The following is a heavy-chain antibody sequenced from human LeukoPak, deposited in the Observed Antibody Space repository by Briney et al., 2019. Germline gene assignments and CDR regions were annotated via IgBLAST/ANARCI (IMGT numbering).Heavy chain of an antibody. V-gene: IGHV3-30*02. D-gene: IGHD2-21*01. CDR3: ANCRRGELIPGTYYYMDV. CDR2: IRYDGSNK. Sequence: PGGSLRLSCAASGFTFSSYGMHWVRQAPGKGLEWVAFIRYDGSNKYYADSVKGRFTISRYNSKNTLYLQMNSLRTEDTAVYYCANCRRGELIPGTYYYMDVWGKGTTVTVSS. CDR1: GFTFSSYG. J-gene: IGHJ6*03.